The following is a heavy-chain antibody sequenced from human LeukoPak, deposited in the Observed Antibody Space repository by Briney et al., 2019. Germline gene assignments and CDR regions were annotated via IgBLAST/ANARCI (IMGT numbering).Heavy chain of an antibody. J-gene: IGHJ4*02. Sequence: PGRSLRLSCAASGFTFDDYAMHWVRQAPGKGLEWVSGISWNSGSIGYADSVKGRFTISRDNAKNSLYLQMNSLRAEDTALYYCAKDQASGSYYIFDYWGQGTLVTVSS. CDR1: GFTFDDYA. V-gene: IGHV3-9*01. D-gene: IGHD1-26*01. CDR2: ISWNSGSI. CDR3: AKDQASGSYYIFDY.